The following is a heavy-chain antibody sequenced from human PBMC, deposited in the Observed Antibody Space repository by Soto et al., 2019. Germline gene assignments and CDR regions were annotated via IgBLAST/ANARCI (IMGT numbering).Heavy chain of an antibody. V-gene: IGHV1-2*02. D-gene: IGHD3-22*01. Sequence: EASVKVSCKASEYTFTGYYMHWVRQAPGQGLEWMGWINPNSGGTNYAQKFQGRVTMTRDTSISTAYMELSRLRSDDTAVYYCAKAYYYDGSGRYGAFDIWGQGTMVTVSS. J-gene: IGHJ3*02. CDR3: AKAYYYDGSGRYGAFDI. CDR1: EYTFTGYY. CDR2: INPNSGGT.